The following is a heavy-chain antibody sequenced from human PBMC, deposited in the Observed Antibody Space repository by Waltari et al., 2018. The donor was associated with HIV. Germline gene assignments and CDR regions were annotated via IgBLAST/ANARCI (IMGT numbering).Heavy chain of an antibody. D-gene: IGHD5-18*01. J-gene: IGHJ4*02. CDR3: ARGYPHFDY. CDR1: GFSFTGFY. Sequence: QAQLVQSGAEVKKPGASIKVSCKTSGFSFTGFYLHWVRQAPGQGLEWMVWMNPGTGGTKYARTVQGRVTMTRDTSINTAYVELSRLTSDDTAVYFCARGYPHFDYWGQGTLVTVSS. V-gene: IGHV1-2*02. CDR2: MNPGTGGT.